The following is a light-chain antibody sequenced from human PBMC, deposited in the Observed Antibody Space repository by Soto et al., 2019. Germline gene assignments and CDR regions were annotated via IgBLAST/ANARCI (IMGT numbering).Light chain of an antibody. Sequence: QSVLTQPASMSGSPGQSITISCTGTSSDVGGYNYVSWYQQHPGKAPKLMIFEVSDRPSGVSNRFSGSKSGNTASLTISGLQAEDEAEYYCSSYTSNINWVFGGGTKLTVL. J-gene: IGLJ3*02. CDR3: SSYTSNINWV. CDR2: EVS. CDR1: SSDVGGYNY. V-gene: IGLV2-14*01.